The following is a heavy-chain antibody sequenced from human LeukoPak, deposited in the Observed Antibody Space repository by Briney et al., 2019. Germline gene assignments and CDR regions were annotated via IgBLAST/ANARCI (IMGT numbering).Heavy chain of an antibody. CDR3: ARFGYYYGMDV. CDR1: GFTFSRYW. CDR2: IKQDGSQK. V-gene: IGHV3-7*01. J-gene: IGHJ6*02. D-gene: IGHD3-10*01. Sequence: GGSLRLSCAASGFTFSRYWMSWVRQAPGKGLEWVANIKQDGSQKYYVDSVKGRFTISRDNAKNSLYLQMNSLRAEDTAVYYCARFGYYYGMDVWGQGTTVTASS.